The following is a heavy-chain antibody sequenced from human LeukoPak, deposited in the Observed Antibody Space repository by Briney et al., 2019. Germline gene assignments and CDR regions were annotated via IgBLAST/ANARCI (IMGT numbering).Heavy chain of an antibody. V-gene: IGHV1-69*05. CDR3: ARDPERYHFDY. J-gene: IGHJ4*02. Sequence: EASVKVSCKASGYTFTSYGISWVRQAPGQGLEWMGGIIPIFGTANYAQKFQGRVTITTDESTSTAYMELSSLRSEDTAVYYCARDPERYHFDYWGQGTLVTVSS. CDR1: GYTFTSYG. CDR2: IIPIFGTA. D-gene: IGHD1-1*01.